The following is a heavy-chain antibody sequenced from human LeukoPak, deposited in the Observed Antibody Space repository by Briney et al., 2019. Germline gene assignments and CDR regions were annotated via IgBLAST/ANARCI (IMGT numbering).Heavy chain of an antibody. CDR1: GGSFSGYY. CDR2: IYHSGST. V-gene: IGHV4-38-2*01. D-gene: IGHD2-15*01. Sequence: SETLSLTCAVYGGSFSGYYWGWIRQPPGKGLEWIGSIYHSGSTYYNPSLKSRVTISVDTSKNQFSLTLSSVTAADTAVYYCARSVALYSFHIWGQGTMVTVSS. J-gene: IGHJ3*02. CDR3: ARSVALYSFHI.